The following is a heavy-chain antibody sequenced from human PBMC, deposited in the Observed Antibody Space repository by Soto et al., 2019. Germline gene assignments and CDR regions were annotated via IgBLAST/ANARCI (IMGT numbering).Heavy chain of an antibody. CDR3: TRDYDFDS. J-gene: IGHJ4*02. CDR2: IKSKADRGTT. D-gene: IGHD3-3*01. CDR1: GFIFSNAL. Sequence: PGGSLRLSCTVSGFIFSNALMSWVRQAPGKGLEWVGRIKSKADRGTTDYAAPVKGRFIISRNDSKDTLYLQMNGLKTEDTAVYYCTRDYDFDSWGQGTLVTVSS. V-gene: IGHV3-15*01.